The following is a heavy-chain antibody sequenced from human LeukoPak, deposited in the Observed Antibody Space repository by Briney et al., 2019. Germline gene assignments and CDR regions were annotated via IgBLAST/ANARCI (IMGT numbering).Heavy chain of an antibody. J-gene: IGHJ4*02. CDR1: GFTFSSYE. D-gene: IGHD3-3*01. Sequence: PGGSLRLSCAASGFTFSSYEMNWVRQAPGKGLEWVSYVSSSGSTIYYADSVKGRFTISRDNAKNSLYLQMNSLRAEGTAVYYCVRDRGGFDYWGQGTLVTVSS. CDR2: VSSSGSTI. CDR3: VRDRGGFDY. V-gene: IGHV3-48*03.